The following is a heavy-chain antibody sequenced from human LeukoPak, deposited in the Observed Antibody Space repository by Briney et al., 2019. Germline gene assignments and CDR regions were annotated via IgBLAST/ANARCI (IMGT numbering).Heavy chain of an antibody. V-gene: IGHV4-39*01. CDR2: IYYSGST. D-gene: IGHD3-9*01. J-gene: IGHJ4*02. CDR1: GGSISSSSYY. Sequence: SETLSLTCTVSGGSISSSSYYWGWIRQPPGKGLEWIRSIYYSGSTYYNPSLKSRVTISVDTSKNQFSLKLSSVTAADTAVYYCARQALRYFDWSPYYFDYWGQGTLVTVSS. CDR3: ARQALRYFDWSPYYFDY.